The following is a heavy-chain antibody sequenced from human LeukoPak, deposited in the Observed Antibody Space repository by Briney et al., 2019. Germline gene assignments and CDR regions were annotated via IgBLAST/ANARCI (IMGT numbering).Heavy chain of an antibody. V-gene: IGHV3-30*04. CDR3: ARDQHAAAGRGTFYYFDY. D-gene: IGHD6-13*01. CDR1: GFTFTSYA. CDR2: ISYDGTNK. J-gene: IGHJ4*02. Sequence: GRSLRLSCVATGFTFTSYAMHWVRQAPGKGLEWVAVISYDGTNKYYGDPVKGRFTISRDNSKNTLYLQMNSLRAEDTAVYYCARDQHAAAGRGTFYYFDYWGQGTLVTVSS.